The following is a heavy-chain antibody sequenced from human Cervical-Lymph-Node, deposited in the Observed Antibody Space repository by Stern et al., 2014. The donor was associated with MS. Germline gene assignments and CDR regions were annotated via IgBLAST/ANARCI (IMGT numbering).Heavy chain of an antibody. Sequence: EVQLVQSGAEVKKPGESLKISCKGSGYSFTSYWIGWVRQMPGKGLEWMGIIYPGDFDTRYSLSFQGQVIISADKSISTAYLYWSSLKASDTAMYYCARKDRYGDEWDQTWGQGTLVTVSS. V-gene: IGHV5-51*03. D-gene: IGHD4-17*01. CDR3: ARKDRYGDEWDQT. CDR1: GYSFTSYW. CDR2: IYPGDFDT. J-gene: IGHJ5*02.